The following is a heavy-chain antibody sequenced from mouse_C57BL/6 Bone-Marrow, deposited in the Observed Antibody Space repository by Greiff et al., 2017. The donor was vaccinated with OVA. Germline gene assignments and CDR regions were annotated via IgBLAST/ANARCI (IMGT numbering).Heavy chain of an antibody. CDR3: ARNPHYYGSSPWFAY. J-gene: IGHJ3*01. D-gene: IGHD1-1*01. Sequence: EVKLMESGGGLVKPGGSLKLSCAASGFTFSDYGMHWVRQAPEKGLEWVAYISSGSSTIYYADTVKGRFTISRDNAKNTLFLQMTSLRSEDTAMYYCARNPHYYGSSPWFAYWGQGTLVTVSA. CDR2: ISSGSSTI. V-gene: IGHV5-17*01. CDR1: GFTFSDYG.